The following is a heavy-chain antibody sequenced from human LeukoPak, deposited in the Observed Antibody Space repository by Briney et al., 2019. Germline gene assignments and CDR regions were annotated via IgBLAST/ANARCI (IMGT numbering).Heavy chain of an antibody. CDR2: IYYSGSA. CDR3: VTYYSDSSGPKKNY. CDR1: GGSINNYY. V-gene: IGHV4-59*12. D-gene: IGHD3-22*01. Sequence: PSETLSLTCTVSGGSINNYYWSWIRQPPGKGLEYIGYIYYSGSANYNPSLKSRVTISVDPSKNQFSLKLSSVTAADTAVYYCVTYYSDSSGPKKNYWGQGTLVTVSS. J-gene: IGHJ4*02.